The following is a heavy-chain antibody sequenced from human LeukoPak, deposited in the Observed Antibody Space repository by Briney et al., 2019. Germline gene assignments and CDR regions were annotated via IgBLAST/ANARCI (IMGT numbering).Heavy chain of an antibody. CDR2: ISSSGSTI. D-gene: IGHD3-10*01. J-gene: IGHJ5*02. Sequence: GGSLRLSCAASGFTLSDYYMSWIRQAPGKGLEWVSYISSSGSTIYYADSVKGRFTISRDNAKNSLYLQMNSLRAEDTAVYYCARDATYYYGSETWFDPWGQGTLVTVSS. CDR3: ARDATYYYGSETWFDP. V-gene: IGHV3-11*01. CDR1: GFTLSDYY.